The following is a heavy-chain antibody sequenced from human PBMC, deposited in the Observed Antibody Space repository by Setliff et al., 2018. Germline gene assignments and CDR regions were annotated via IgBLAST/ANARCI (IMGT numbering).Heavy chain of an antibody. Sequence: GGSLRLSCVASGLTFSKNDMTWVRQAAGKGLEWVSAIAGNGLNTFYADSVKGRFTISRDNSKNMLYLQMNGLRAEDTAQYYCAKESYYDTSPFDFWGQGTLVTVSS. CDR1: GLTFSKND. J-gene: IGHJ4*02. CDR2: IAGNGLNT. D-gene: IGHD3-22*01. CDR3: AKESYYDTSPFDF. V-gene: IGHV3-23*01.